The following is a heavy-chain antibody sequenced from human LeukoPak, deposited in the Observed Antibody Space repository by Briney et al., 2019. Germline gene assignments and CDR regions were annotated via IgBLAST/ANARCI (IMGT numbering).Heavy chain of an antibody. CDR2: ISGSSSYI. V-gene: IGHV3-21*01. CDR1: GFTFDDYG. CDR3: ARDYTDYYYYYYMDV. J-gene: IGHJ6*03. D-gene: IGHD2-8*01. Sequence: GGSLRLSYAASGFTFDDYGMNWVRQAPGKGLEWVSSISGSSSYIYYTDSVKGRFTISRDNAKNSLYLQMNSLRAEDTTIYYCARDYTDYYYYYYMDVWGKGTTVTISS.